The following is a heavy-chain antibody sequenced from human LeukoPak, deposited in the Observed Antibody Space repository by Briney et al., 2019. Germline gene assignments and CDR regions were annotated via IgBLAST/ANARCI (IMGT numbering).Heavy chain of an antibody. J-gene: IGHJ6*03. CDR1: GDSISIYY. Sequence: SETLSLTCTVSGDSISIYYWSWIRQPAGKGLEWIGRIYTSGSTNYNPSLKSRVTISLDKAKNQFSLKLSSVTAADTAVYYCARGTYYDFWSGSPGYYYYMDVWGKGTTVTVSS. V-gene: IGHV4-4*07. CDR2: IYTSGST. D-gene: IGHD3-3*01. CDR3: ARGTYYDFWSGSPGYYYYMDV.